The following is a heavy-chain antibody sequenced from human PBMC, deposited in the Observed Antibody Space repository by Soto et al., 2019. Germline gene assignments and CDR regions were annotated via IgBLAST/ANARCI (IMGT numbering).Heavy chain of an antibody. D-gene: IGHD2-15*01. CDR2: ISSSSSYI. Sequence: GGSLRLSCAASGFTFSSYAMSWVRQAPGKGLEWVSSISSSSSYIYYADSVKGRFTISRDNAKNSLYLQMNGLRAEDTAVYYCARDLLPMPFDYWGQGTLVTVSS. V-gene: IGHV3-21*01. CDR1: GFTFSSYA. J-gene: IGHJ4*02. CDR3: ARDLLPMPFDY.